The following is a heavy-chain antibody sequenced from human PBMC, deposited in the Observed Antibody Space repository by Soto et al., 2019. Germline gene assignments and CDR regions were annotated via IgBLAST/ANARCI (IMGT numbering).Heavy chain of an antibody. Sequence: QVQLVESGGGVVQPGRSLRLSCAASGFTFSSYAMHWVRQAPGKGLEWVAVISYDGSNKYYADSVKGRFTNSRDNSKNTLYLQMNSLRAEDTAVYYCARSVLPSYYYYGMDVWGQGTTVTVSS. V-gene: IGHV3-30-3*01. CDR2: ISYDGSNK. D-gene: IGHD3-3*01. CDR3: ARSVLPSYYYYGMDV. CDR1: GFTFSSYA. J-gene: IGHJ6*02.